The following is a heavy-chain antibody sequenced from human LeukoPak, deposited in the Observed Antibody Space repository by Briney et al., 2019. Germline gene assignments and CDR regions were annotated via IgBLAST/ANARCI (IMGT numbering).Heavy chain of an antibody. J-gene: IGHJ4*02. CDR3: AKDVVPDSGWDLDY. CDR2: VSRGGNT. Sequence: GGSLRLSCAASRFTFSSFAMSWVRQAPGEGLEWVSAVSRGGNTFYADSVKGRFTISRDNSKNTLYLQMSSLRTEDTAIYYCAKDVVPDSGWDLDYWGQGTLVTVSS. CDR1: RFTFSSFA. D-gene: IGHD6-19*01. V-gene: IGHV3-23*01.